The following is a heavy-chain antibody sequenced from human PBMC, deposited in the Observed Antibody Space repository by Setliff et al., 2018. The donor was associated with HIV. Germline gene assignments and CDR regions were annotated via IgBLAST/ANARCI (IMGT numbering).Heavy chain of an antibody. J-gene: IGHJ5*02. D-gene: IGHD2-15*01. Sequence: GASVKVSCKASGYTFTSYGISWLRQAPGQGLEWMGWINPNSGDTRYAQRFQGRVTMTRDTSTNTAYMELNSLTSDDTAVYYCARDLVVVAPYYCFDPWGQGTLVTVSS. V-gene: IGHV1-18*01. CDR3: ARDLVVVAPYYCFDP. CDR2: INPNSGDT. CDR1: GYTFTSYG.